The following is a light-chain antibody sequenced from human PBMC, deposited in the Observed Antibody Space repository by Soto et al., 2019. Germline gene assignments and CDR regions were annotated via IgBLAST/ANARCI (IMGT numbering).Light chain of an antibody. Sequence: QSVLTQPRSVSGSPGQSVTISCTGTSTDVGAYRYVSWYQQHPGKAPKLLIYDVTKRPSGVPDRFSGSKSGNTASLTISGLQAEDEADYYCGSYAGSYTFDVFATGTKVTVL. CDR1: STDVGAYRY. V-gene: IGLV2-11*01. J-gene: IGLJ1*01. CDR3: GSYAGSYTFDV. CDR2: DVT.